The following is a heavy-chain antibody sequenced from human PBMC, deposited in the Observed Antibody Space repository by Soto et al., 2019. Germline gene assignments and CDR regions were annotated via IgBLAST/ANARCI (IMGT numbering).Heavy chain of an antibody. CDR1: GGTFSSYA. D-gene: IGHD3-22*01. J-gene: IGHJ6*02. Sequence: QVQLVQSGAEVKKPGSSVKVSCKASGGTFSSYAISWVRQAPGQGLEWMGGIIPIFGTANYAQKFQGRVTTTADKTTSTAYMELSSLRSEDTAVYYCARVEVGYYGMDVWGQGTTVTVSS. CDR3: ARVEVGYYGMDV. CDR2: IIPIFGTA. V-gene: IGHV1-69*06.